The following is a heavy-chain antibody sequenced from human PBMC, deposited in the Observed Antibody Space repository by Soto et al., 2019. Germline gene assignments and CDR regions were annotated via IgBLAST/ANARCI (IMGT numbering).Heavy chain of an antibody. V-gene: IGHV3-30-3*01. CDR1: GFAFSSYA. D-gene: IGHD3-22*01. J-gene: IGHJ4*02. CDR3: ARDFWNDSSGYYPNRGLDY. Sequence: RGSLRLSCAASGFAFSSYAMHWVRQAPGKGLEWVAVISYDGSNKYYADSVKGRFTISRDNSKNTLYLQMNSLRAEDTAVYYCARDFWNDSSGYYPNRGLDYWGQGTLVTVSS. CDR2: ISYDGSNK.